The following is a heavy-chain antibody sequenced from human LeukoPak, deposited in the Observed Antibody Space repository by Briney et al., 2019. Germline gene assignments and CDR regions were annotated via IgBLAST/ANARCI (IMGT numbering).Heavy chain of an antibody. D-gene: IGHD3-10*01. J-gene: IGHJ6*03. Sequence: SETLSLTCTVSGGSISSGGYYWSWIRQHPGKGLEWIGYIYYSGSTYYNPSLKSRVTISVDTSKNQFPLKLSSVTAADTAVYYCARLVRQRSNGYYYYMDVWGKGTTVTVSS. V-gene: IGHV4-31*03. CDR1: GGSISSGGYY. CDR2: IYYSGST. CDR3: ARLVRQRSNGYYYYMDV.